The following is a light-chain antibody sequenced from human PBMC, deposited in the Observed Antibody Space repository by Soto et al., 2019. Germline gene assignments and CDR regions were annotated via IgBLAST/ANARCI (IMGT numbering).Light chain of an antibody. V-gene: IGLV2-8*01. CDR1: SSDIGGSYNF. Sequence: QSALTQPPSASGSPGQSVTISCTGTSSDIGGSYNFVSWYQQHPGKAPKLMIYEVSKRPSGVPDRFSGSKSGNTASLTVSGLQAEDEADYYCSSYAGSRVVFGGVTKLTVL. CDR3: SSYAGSRVV. J-gene: IGLJ2*01. CDR2: EVS.